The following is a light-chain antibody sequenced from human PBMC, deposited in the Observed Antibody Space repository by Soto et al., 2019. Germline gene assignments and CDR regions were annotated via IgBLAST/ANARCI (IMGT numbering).Light chain of an antibody. V-gene: IGLV2-14*01. CDR2: DVS. CDR1: SSDVGGYNY. Sequence: QSALTQPASVSGSPGQSITISCTGTSSDVGGYNYVPWYQQHPGKAPKLLIYDVSNRPSGVSNRFSGSKSGNTASLTISGLQAQDEDDYYYSSYTSSSTSPYVFGTGTKLTVL. CDR3: SSYTSSSTSPYV. J-gene: IGLJ1*01.